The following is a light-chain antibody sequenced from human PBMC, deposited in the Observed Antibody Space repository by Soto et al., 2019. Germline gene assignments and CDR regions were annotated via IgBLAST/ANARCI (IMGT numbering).Light chain of an antibody. V-gene: IGKV1-5*03. J-gene: IGKJ1*01. CDR1: QSITSR. CDR3: QQYNSYSWT. Sequence: GDRVTITCRASQSITSRLAWYQQRPGKAPKLLIYKASTLESGVPSRFSGSGSGPEFTLTINSLQPDDFATYYCQQYNSYSWTFGQGTKVEIK. CDR2: KAS.